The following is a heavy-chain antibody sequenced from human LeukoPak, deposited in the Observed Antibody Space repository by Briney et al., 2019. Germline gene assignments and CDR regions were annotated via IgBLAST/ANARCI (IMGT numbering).Heavy chain of an antibody. Sequence: GGSLRLSCAASGFTFSSYGMHWVRQAPGKGLEWVAVISYDGSNKYYADSVKGRFTISRDNSKNTLYLQMNSLRAEDTAVYYCAKDLGIAVAVNTDYWGQGTLVTASS. CDR2: ISYDGSNK. V-gene: IGHV3-30*18. J-gene: IGHJ4*02. CDR3: AKDLGIAVAVNTDY. CDR1: GFTFSSYG. D-gene: IGHD6-19*01.